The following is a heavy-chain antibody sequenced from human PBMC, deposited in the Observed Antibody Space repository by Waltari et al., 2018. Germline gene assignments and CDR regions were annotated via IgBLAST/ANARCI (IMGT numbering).Heavy chain of an antibody. CDR1: GFTFSSYA. CDR2: ISGIAINT. Sequence: EVQVLESGGGLVQPGGSLRLSCAASGFTFSSYAMSWVRQAPGKGLEWISSISGIAINTYYADSVKGRFTISRDNSKNTLYLQMNSLRADDTAVYYCAKDRCTNGVCWDDYWGQGTLVTVSS. D-gene: IGHD2-8*01. CDR3: AKDRCTNGVCWDDY. J-gene: IGHJ4*02. V-gene: IGHV3-23*01.